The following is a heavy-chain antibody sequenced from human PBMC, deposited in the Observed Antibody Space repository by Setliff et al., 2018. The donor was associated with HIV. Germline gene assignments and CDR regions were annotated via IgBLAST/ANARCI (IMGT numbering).Heavy chain of an antibody. CDR2: VYYSGST. J-gene: IGHJ4*02. V-gene: IGHV4-39*07. CDR3: ASLPPLYDSSGYYFDY. Sequence: SETLSLTCIVSGGSISSSSYYWGWIRQPPGKGLEWIGTVYYSGSTYYNPSLKSRVTISLDTSQNQFSLKLSSVTAADTAIYYCASLPPLYDSSGYYFDYWGQGTLVTVSS. D-gene: IGHD3-22*01. CDR1: GGSISSSSYY.